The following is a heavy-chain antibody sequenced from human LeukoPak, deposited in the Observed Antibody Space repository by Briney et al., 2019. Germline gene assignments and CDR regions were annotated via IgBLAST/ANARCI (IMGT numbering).Heavy chain of an antibody. J-gene: IGHJ5*02. V-gene: IGHV2-5*01. CDR3: AHRARLYSSGWYVVDWFDP. D-gene: IGHD6-19*01. CDR2: IYWNDDK. CDR1: GFSLSTSGVG. Sequence: SGPTLANPPHTLTLTCTFSGFSLSTSGVGVGWIRQPPGKALEWLALIYWNDDKRYSPSLKSRLTITKHTSKNQVVLTMTNMDPVDTATYYCAHRARLYSSGWYVVDWFDPWGQGTLVTGSS.